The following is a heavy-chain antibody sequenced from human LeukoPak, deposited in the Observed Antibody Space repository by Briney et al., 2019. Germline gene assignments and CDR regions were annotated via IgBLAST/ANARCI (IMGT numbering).Heavy chain of an antibody. CDR3: TRGCSGGSCSRDAMDV. CDR2: IFPIDSET. J-gene: IGHJ6*02. Sequence: GESLRISCKASGYSFSSDWIAWVRQMPGKGLEWMGIIFPIDSETTYSPSFQGQVTISADKSISTAYLQWSSLKASDTAMYYCTRGCSGGSCSRDAMDVWGQGTMVTVSS. D-gene: IGHD2-15*01. CDR1: GYSFSSDW. V-gene: IGHV5-51*01.